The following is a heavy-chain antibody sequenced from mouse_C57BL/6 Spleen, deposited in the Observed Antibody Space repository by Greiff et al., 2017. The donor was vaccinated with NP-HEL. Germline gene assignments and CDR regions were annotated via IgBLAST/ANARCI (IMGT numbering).Heavy chain of an antibody. Sequence: VQLQQSGPELVKPGASVKISCKASGYAFSSSWMNWVKQRPGKGLEWIGRIYPGDGDTNYNGKFKGKATLTADKSSSTAYMQLSSLTSEDSAVYCCARGTTVVDYWGQGTTLTVSS. J-gene: IGHJ2*01. CDR1: GYAFSSSW. CDR2: IYPGDGDT. CDR3: ARGTTVVDY. V-gene: IGHV1-82*01. D-gene: IGHD1-1*01.